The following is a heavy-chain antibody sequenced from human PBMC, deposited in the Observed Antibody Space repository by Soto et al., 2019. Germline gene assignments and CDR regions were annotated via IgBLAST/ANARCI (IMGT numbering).Heavy chain of an antibody. J-gene: IGHJ4*02. CDR1: GASISSGGYY. V-gene: IGHV4-31*03. CDR2: IYYSGST. CDR3: ARVREVSSSLDY. D-gene: IGHD6-13*01. Sequence: SETLSLTCSVSGASISSGGYYWSWIRHHPGKGLEWIGFIYYSGSTNYNPSLKSRVIISVDTSKNQFSLKLTSVTAADTAVYYCARVREVSSSLDYWGQGTLVTVSS.